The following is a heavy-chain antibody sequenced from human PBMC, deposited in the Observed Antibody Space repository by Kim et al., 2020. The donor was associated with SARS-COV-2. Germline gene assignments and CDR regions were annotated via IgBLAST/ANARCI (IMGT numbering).Heavy chain of an antibody. V-gene: IGHV4-59*01. CDR2: IYYSGST. J-gene: IGHJ5*02. D-gene: IGHD3-10*01. CDR3: AREEVRGGWFDP. Sequence: SETLSLTCTVSGGSISSYYWSWIRQPPGKGLEWIGYIYYSGSTNYNPSLKSRVTISVDTSKNQFSLKLSSVTAADTDVYYCAREEVRGGWFDPWGQGTLVTVSS. CDR1: GGSISSYY.